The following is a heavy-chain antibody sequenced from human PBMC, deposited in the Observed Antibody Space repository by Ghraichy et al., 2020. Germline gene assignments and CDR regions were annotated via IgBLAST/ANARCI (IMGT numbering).Heavy chain of an antibody. D-gene: IGHD5-12*01. J-gene: IGHJ6*02. CDR2: ISSSSSTI. Sequence: GGSLRLSCAASGFTFSSYSMNWVRQAPGKGLEWVSYISSSSSTIYYADSVKGRFTISRDNAKNSLYLQMNSLRDEDTAVYYCARGGRGATLLYGMDVWGQGTTVTVSS. CDR3: ARGGRGATLLYGMDV. CDR1: GFTFSSYS. V-gene: IGHV3-48*02.